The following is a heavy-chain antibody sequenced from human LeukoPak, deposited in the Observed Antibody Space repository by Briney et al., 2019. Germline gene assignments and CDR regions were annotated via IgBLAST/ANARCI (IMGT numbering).Heavy chain of an antibody. J-gene: IGHJ4*02. Sequence: PSETLCLTCTVSGGSISSYYLSWLRQPPGKGLEWIGYIYYSGSTNYNPSLKSRVTISVDTSKNQFSLKLSSVTAADTAVYYCARASQLLPFDYWGQGTLVTVSS. V-gene: IGHV4-59*01. CDR3: ARASQLLPFDY. D-gene: IGHD2-2*01. CDR2: IYYSGST. CDR1: GGSISSYY.